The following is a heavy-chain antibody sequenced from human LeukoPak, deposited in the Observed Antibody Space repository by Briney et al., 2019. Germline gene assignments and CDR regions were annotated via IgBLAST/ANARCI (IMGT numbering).Heavy chain of an antibody. Sequence: ASVKVSCKASGYTFTGYYMHRVRQAPGQGLEWMGWINPNSGGTNYAQKFQGRVTMTRDTSISTAYMELSRLRSDDTAVYYCARAYDILTGYYNYYYYYMDVWGKGTTVTISS. CDR1: GYTFTGYY. D-gene: IGHD3-9*01. J-gene: IGHJ6*03. V-gene: IGHV1-2*02. CDR2: INPNSGGT. CDR3: ARAYDILTGYYNYYYYYMDV.